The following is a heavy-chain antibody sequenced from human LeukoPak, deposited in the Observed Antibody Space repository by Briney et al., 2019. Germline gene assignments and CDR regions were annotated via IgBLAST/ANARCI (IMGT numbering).Heavy chain of an antibody. CDR1: GFTFSNYW. J-gene: IGHJ4*02. CDR3: ARRSADGGYFDD. Sequence: GGSLRLSCAASGFTFSNYWMHSVRQAPGKGLMWVSRISSDSRSTNYADSVKVRLTISRDNGKNTLYLQMNSLRAEDTALYYCARRSADGGYFDDWGLGTLVTVSS. CDR2: ISSDSRST. V-gene: IGHV3-74*01. D-gene: IGHD4-23*01.